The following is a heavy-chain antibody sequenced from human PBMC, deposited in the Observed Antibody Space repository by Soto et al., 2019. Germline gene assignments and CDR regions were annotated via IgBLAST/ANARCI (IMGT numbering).Heavy chain of an antibody. V-gene: IGHV4-59*01. CDR2: LHYSGSA. CDR3: ARSGHTFVGVV. Sequence: SETLSLTCTVSGASMSDYYGSCIRQSPGKGLEHIGYLHYSGSANYNPSLKSRVTISMDTSKNQFFLKLNSVTAADTAIYYCARSGHTFVGVVWGQGIPVTVS. CDR1: GASMSDYY. D-gene: IGHD3-16*01. J-gene: IGHJ4*02.